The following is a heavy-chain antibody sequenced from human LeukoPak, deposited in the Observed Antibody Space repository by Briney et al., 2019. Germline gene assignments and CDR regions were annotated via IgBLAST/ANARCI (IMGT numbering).Heavy chain of an antibody. Sequence: SETLSLTCTVSGFSITTGYYWAWIRQPPGKGLEWIGTIFRIGSTYYNPSLKSRVTISVDTSKNQFSLKLSSVTAADTAVYYCARVYYGSGSWGGDAFDIWGQGTMVTVSS. V-gene: IGHV4-38-2*02. D-gene: IGHD3-10*01. J-gene: IGHJ3*02. CDR1: GFSITTGYY. CDR2: IFRIGST. CDR3: ARVYYGSGSWGGDAFDI.